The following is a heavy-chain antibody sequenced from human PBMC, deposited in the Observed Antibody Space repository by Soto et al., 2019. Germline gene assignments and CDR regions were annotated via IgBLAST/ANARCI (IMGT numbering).Heavy chain of an antibody. CDR1: GGTFSSYA. Sequence: GASVKVSCKASGGTFSSYAISWVRQAPGQGHEWMGGIIPIFGTANYAQKLQGRVTITADESTSTAYMELSSLRSEDTAVYYCARPLNTIAAAGFPTADAFDIWGQGTMVTVSS. D-gene: IGHD6-13*01. J-gene: IGHJ3*02. CDR3: ARPLNTIAAAGFPTADAFDI. CDR2: IIPIFGTA. V-gene: IGHV1-69*13.